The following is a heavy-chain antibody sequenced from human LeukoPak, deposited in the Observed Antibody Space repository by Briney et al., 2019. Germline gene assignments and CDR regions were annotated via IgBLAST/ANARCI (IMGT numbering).Heavy chain of an antibody. J-gene: IGHJ6*02. Sequence: SQTLSLTCTVSGGSISSGGYYWSWIRQHPGKGLEWIGYIYYSGSTYYNPSLKSRVTISVDTSKNQFSLKLSSVTAADTAVHYCARYTATGIYYYYGMDVWGQGTTVTVSS. CDR1: GGSISSGGYY. CDR3: ARYTATGIYYYYGMDV. V-gene: IGHV4-31*03. CDR2: IYYSGST. D-gene: IGHD5-18*01.